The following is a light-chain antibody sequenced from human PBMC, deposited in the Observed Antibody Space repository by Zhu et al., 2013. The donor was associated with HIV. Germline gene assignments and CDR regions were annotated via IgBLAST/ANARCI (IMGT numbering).Light chain of an antibody. V-gene: IGKV1-39*01. Sequence: DIQMTQSPSSLSASVGDRVTFTCRASQNIRNHLNWYQQKPGKAPKLLIHAASSLLSGVPSRFSGSGSGTDFTLTISSVQPEDFATYYCQQSHSTPPDTFGQGTKLEIK. J-gene: IGKJ2*01. CDR1: QNIRNH. CDR2: AAS. CDR3: QQSHSTPPDT.